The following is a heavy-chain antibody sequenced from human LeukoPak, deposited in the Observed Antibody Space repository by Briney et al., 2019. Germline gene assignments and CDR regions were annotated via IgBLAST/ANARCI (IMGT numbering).Heavy chain of an antibody. CDR2: INPNSGNT. Sequence: ASVKVSCRASGYTFTGYYMHWVRQAPGQGLEWMGRINPNSGNTGYAQKFQGRVTMTRNTSISTAYMELSSLRSEDTAVYYCAGTPRMYYGMDVWGQGTTVTVSS. V-gene: IGHV1-8*02. CDR1: GYTFTGYY. J-gene: IGHJ6*02. CDR3: AGTPRMYYGMDV. D-gene: IGHD2-8*01.